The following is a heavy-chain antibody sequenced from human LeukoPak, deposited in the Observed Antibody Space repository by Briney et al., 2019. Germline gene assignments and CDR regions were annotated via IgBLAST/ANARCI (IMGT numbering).Heavy chain of an antibody. V-gene: IGHV3-11*01. Sequence: PGGSLRLSCAASGFAFSDYYMSWIRQAPGKGLEWVSYISSSGSTIYYADSVKGRFTISRDNAKNSLYLQMNSLRAEDTAVYYCARDRYDFWSGTYYFTTGAREPWSPSPQ. CDR3: ARDRYDFWSGTYYFTT. CDR2: ISSSGSTI. CDR1: GFAFSDYY. J-gene: IGHJ4*02. D-gene: IGHD3-3*01.